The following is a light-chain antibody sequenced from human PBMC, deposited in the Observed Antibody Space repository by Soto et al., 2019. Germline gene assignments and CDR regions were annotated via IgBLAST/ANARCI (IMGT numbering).Light chain of an antibody. Sequence: QSALTQPASVSGSPGQSITISCTGTSSDVGNYNFVSWYQQHPGKAPKLMISEGGKRPSGVSDRFSGSKSGNTASLTISGLQAEDEADYYCCSYAGISTYVFGPGTKLTV. CDR2: EGG. V-gene: IGLV2-23*01. CDR1: SSDVGNYNF. CDR3: CSYAGISTYV. J-gene: IGLJ1*01.